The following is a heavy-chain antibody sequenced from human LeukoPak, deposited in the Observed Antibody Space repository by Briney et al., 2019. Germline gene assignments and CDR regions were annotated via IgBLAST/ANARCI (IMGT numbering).Heavy chain of an antibody. V-gene: IGHV4-59*12. CDR3: ARDKWEPRYAFDI. D-gene: IGHD1-26*01. J-gene: IGHJ3*02. CDR1: GGSFSGYY. CDR2: IFHSGST. Sequence: PSETLSLTCAVYGGSFSGYYWSWIRQPPGKGLEWIGYIFHSGSTNYNPSLKSRVTISVDTSKNQFSLKLSSVTAADTAVYYCARDKWEPRYAFDIWGQGTMVTVSS.